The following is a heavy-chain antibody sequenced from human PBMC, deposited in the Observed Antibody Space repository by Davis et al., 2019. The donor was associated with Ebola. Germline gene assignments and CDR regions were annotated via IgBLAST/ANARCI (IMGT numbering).Heavy chain of an antibody. Sequence: GESLKIPCAASGFTLSSYEMNWVRQAPGQGLEWVSYISSSGSTIYYADSVKGRFTISRDNAKNSLYLQMNSLRAEDTAVYYCARELAVAYFDYWGQGTLVTVSS. D-gene: IGHD6-19*01. J-gene: IGHJ4*02. CDR1: GFTLSSYE. V-gene: IGHV3-48*03. CDR2: ISSSGSTI. CDR3: ARELAVAYFDY.